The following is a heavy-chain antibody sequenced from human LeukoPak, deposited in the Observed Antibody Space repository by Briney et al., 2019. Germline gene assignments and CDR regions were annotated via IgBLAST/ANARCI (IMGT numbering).Heavy chain of an antibody. CDR2: IYWNDDT. D-gene: IGHD3/OR15-3a*01. Sequence: SGPTLVEPTQTLTLTCTVSGFSVSTSGVVVGWVRQPPGQALEWLTFIYWNDDTRYSPSLKTRLTLTKDTSKNQVVLTMTDMDPADTATYYCAHRHTQLDVDYWGQGVLVTASS. J-gene: IGHJ4*02. CDR1: GFSVSTSGVV. CDR3: AHRHTQLDVDY. V-gene: IGHV2-5*01.